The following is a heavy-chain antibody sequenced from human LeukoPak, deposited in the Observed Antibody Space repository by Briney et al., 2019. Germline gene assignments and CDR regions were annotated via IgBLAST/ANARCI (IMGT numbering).Heavy chain of an antibody. CDR3: ARRSGGYLYIY. D-gene: IGHD3-22*01. Sequence: PGRSLRLSFAASGFTFTCSGLHGVPQAPGKGLEWVAVISYDGSNKYYADSVKGRFTISRDNSKNTLYLQINSLRAEDTAVYYCARRSGGYLYIYCCLGTLVTVSS. J-gene: IGHJ4*02. CDR1: GFTFTCSG. V-gene: IGHV3-30*03. CDR2: ISYDGSNK.